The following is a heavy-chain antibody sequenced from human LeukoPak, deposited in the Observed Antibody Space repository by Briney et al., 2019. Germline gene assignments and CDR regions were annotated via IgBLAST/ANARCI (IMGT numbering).Heavy chain of an antibody. J-gene: IGHJ3*02. Sequence: ASVKVSCKASGYTFTSYAMHWVRQAPGQRLESMRWINAGNGNTKYSQKFQGRVTITRDTSASTAYMELSSLRSEDTAVYYCTRDIVVVTANGREDDAFDIWGQGTMVTVSS. CDR3: TRDIVVVTANGREDDAFDI. D-gene: IGHD2-21*02. CDR2: INAGNGNT. CDR1: GYTFTSYA. V-gene: IGHV1-3*01.